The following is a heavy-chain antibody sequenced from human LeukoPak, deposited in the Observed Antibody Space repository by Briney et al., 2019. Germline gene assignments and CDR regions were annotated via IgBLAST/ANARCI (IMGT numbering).Heavy chain of an antibody. CDR2: IYWNDEK. J-gene: IGHJ4*02. Sequence: SGPTLVNPTQTLTLSCSFSGFSLNTRDGAVGWIRQSPGKALEWLALIYWNDEKRYSPSLKSRLTITKDTSKNQVVLTVTNMDPVDTATYYCARDTNWVLDYWGLGTLVTVSS. D-gene: IGHD7-27*01. V-gene: IGHV2-5*01. CDR1: GFSLNTRDGA. CDR3: ARDTNWVLDY.